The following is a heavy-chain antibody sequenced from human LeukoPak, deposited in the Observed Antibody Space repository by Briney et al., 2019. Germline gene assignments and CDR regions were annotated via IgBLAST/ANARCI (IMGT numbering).Heavy chain of an antibody. CDR2: ISYDGSNK. J-gene: IGHJ4*02. Sequence: GGSLRLSCAASGFTFSSYAMHWVRQAPGKGLEWVAVISYDGSNKYYADSVKGRFTISRDNAQNTVYMQMNSLRVEDTAVYYCATGYSYGNFDSWGQGTLVTVSS. D-gene: IGHD5-18*01. CDR1: GFTFSSYA. V-gene: IGHV3-30*04. CDR3: ATGYSYGNFDS.